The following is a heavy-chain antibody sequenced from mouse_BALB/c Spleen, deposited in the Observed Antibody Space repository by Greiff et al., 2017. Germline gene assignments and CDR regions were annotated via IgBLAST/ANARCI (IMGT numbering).Heavy chain of an antibody. CDR1: GYTFTDYN. Sequence: EVQLQESGPELVKPGASVKIPCKASGYTFTDYNMDWVKQSHGKSLEWIGDINPNNGGTIYNQKFKGKATLTVDKSSSTAYMELRSLTSEDTAVYYCARSGDYERGGYYFDYWGQGTTLTVSS. D-gene: IGHD2-4*01. J-gene: IGHJ2*01. CDR2: INPNNGGT. CDR3: ARSGDYERGGYYFDY. V-gene: IGHV1-18*01.